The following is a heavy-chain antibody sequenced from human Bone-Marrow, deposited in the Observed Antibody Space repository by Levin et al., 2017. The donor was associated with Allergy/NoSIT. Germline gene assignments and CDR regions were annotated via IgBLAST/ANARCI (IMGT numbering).Heavy chain of an antibody. D-gene: IGHD2-21*02. CDR3: ARRGNCGGDCYRAYYYYDGMDV. J-gene: IGHJ6*02. V-gene: IGHV3-48*04. CDR2: ISSSSSTI. CDR1: GFTFSSYS. Sequence: PGGSLRLSCAASGFTFSSYSMNWVRQAPGKGLEWVSYISSSSSTIYYADSVKGRFTISRDNAKNSLYLQMNSLRAEDTAVYYCARRGNCGGDCYRAYYYYDGMDVWGQGTTVTVSS.